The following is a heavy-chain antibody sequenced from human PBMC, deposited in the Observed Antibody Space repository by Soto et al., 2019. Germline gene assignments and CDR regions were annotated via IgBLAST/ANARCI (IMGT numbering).Heavy chain of an antibody. D-gene: IGHD4-17*01. CDR1: GFPFSNAW. J-gene: IGHJ4*02. Sequence: GGSLRLSCAASGFPFSNAWMRWVRQAPGKGLEWVGRIKSKTDGGTTDYAAPVKGRFTISRDDSKNTLFLQMNSLKTEDTAVYYCTTEQSPNYGDFYFDYWGQGALVTVSS. CDR2: IKSKTDGGTT. CDR3: TTEQSPNYGDFYFDY. V-gene: IGHV3-15*01.